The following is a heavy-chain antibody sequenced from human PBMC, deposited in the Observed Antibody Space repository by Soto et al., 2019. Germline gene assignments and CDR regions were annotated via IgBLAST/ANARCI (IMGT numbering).Heavy chain of an antibody. V-gene: IGHV1-69*06. CDR3: ASMLGYCSSTSCYNGYYGIDV. CDR1: GGTFSSYA. CDR2: IIPIFGTA. D-gene: IGHD2-2*02. J-gene: IGHJ6*02. Sequence: QVQLVQSGAEVKKPGSSVKVSCKASGGTFSSYAISWVRQAPGQGLEWMGGIIPIFGTANYAQKFQGRVTITADKSTSTAYMELSSLRSEDTAVYYCASMLGYCSSTSCYNGYYGIDVWGQGTTVTVSS.